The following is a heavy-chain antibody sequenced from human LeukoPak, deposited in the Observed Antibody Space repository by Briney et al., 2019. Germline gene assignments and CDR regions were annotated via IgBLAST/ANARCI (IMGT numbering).Heavy chain of an antibody. J-gene: IGHJ6*03. CDR2: IYYSGST. V-gene: IGHV4-39*07. CDR1: GGSISSNIYY. CDR3: ARDGRDGYNFYYYYYMDV. Sequence: SETLSLTCTVSGGSISSNIYYWGWIRQPPGKGLEWIGSIYYSGSTNYNPSLKSRVTMSVDTSKNQFSLKLSSVTAADTAVYYCARDGRDGYNFYYYYYMDVWGKGTTVTIS. D-gene: IGHD5-24*01.